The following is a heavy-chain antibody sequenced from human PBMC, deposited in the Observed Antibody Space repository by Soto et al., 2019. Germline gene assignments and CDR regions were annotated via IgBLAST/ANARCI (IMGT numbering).Heavy chain of an antibody. CDR3: AKDAPGSGWLSDY. V-gene: IGHV3-23*01. CDR2: ISGNGGT. J-gene: IGHJ4*02. Sequence: VQLLECGGGVTQPGGSLRLSCAASGFTFRIYAMSWVRQAPGKGLEWVSTISGNGGTSYADFVRGRFTISRDNSKNTLYLQMNSLRAEDTAVYYCAKDAPGSGWLSDYWGQGTRVTVSS. D-gene: IGHD3-22*01. CDR1: GFTFRIYA.